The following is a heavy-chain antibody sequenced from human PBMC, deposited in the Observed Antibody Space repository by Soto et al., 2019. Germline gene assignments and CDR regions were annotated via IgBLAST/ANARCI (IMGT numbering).Heavy chain of an antibody. CDR1: GGSISSGGYY. D-gene: IGHD6-13*01. Sequence: QVQLQESGPGLVKPSQTLSLTCTVSGGSISSGGYYWSWIRQHPGKGLEWIGYIYYSGSTYYNPSRKRRVTISVDTSKNQFSLKLSSVTAADTAVYYCARDRIAAAGSPDYWGQGTLVTVSS. J-gene: IGHJ4*02. CDR3: ARDRIAAAGSPDY. V-gene: IGHV4-31*03. CDR2: IYYSGST.